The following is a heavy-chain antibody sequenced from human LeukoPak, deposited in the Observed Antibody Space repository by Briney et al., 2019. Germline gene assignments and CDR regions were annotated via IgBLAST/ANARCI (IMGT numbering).Heavy chain of an antibody. CDR1: GESFSDYS. D-gene: IGHD3-22*01. CDR2: INHSGST. Sequence: SGTLSLTCAVSGESFSDYSWSWIRQPPGKGLKWIGEINHSGSTNYNPSLKSRITISVDTSKNQFSLKLNSVTAADTAVYYCARVGYYRLDYWGQGILVTVSS. J-gene: IGHJ4*02. CDR3: ARVGYYRLDY. V-gene: IGHV4-34*01.